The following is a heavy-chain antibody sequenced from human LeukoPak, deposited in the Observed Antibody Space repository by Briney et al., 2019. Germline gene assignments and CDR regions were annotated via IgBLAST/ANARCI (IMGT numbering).Heavy chain of an antibody. CDR3: ARSRTEDVTAVFDS. Sequence: GGSLKLSCAPSGFTFTSYAMNCVRQAPGKRLEGVSTIGISGHDTYYADSVKGRFTISRDNSKNTLYLQMNSLRAEDTAVYSCARSRTEDVTAVFDSWGQGTLVTVSS. J-gene: IGHJ4*02. CDR1: GFTFTSYA. D-gene: IGHD3/OR15-3a*01. V-gene: IGHV3-23*01. CDR2: IGISGHDT.